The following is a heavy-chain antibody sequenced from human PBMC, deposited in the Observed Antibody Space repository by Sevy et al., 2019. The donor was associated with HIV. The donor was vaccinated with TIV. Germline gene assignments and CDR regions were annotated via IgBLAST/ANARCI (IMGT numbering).Heavy chain of an antibody. V-gene: IGHV3-23*01. CDR2: ISGSGGST. J-gene: IGHJ6*03. CDR1: GFTFSSYA. D-gene: IGHD2-2*01. Sequence: GGSLRLSCAASGFTFSSYAMSWVRQAPGKGLEWVSVISGSGGSTNSADSVKGRFTISRDNSKNTLYLQMNSLRAEDTAVYYCAKVPVDWLVVPAGLRIYYYYYMDVWGKGTTVTVSS. CDR3: AKVPVDWLVVPAGLRIYYYYYMDV.